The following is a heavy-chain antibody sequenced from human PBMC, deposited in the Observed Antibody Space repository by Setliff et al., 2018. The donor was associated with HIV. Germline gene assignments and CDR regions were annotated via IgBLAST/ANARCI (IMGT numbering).Heavy chain of an antibody. CDR3: RTAYMELSGLTFDDTAMYYCARDRRAGVYYYTDV. V-gene: IGHV3-11*01. D-gene: IGHD3-10*01. Sequence: GGSLRLSCAASGFTFSDHYMNWIRQAPGKGLEWLSSIDRYGNEIYYGDAVQGRSTISRDNAKNSQYGQKFQGRLTLTRDTSIRTAYMELSGLTFDDTAMYYCARDRRAGVYYYTDVWGTGTTVTVSS. CDR2: IDRYGNEI. J-gene: IGHJ6*03. CDR1: GFTFSDHY.